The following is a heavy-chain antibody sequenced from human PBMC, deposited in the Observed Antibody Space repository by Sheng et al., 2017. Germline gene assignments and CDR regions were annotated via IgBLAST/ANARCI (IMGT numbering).Heavy chain of an antibody. CDR3: ARGYGGNSNDAFDI. Sequence: QVQLVESGGGVVQPGRSLRLSCAASGFTFSSYAMHWVRQAPGKGLEWVAVISYDGSNKYYADSVKGRFTISRDNSKNTLYLQMNSLRAEDTAVYYCARGYGGNSNDAFDIWGQGTMVTVSS. D-gene: IGHD4-17*01. J-gene: IGHJ3*02. CDR1: GFTFSSYA. V-gene: IGHV3-30*04. CDR2: ISYDGSNK.